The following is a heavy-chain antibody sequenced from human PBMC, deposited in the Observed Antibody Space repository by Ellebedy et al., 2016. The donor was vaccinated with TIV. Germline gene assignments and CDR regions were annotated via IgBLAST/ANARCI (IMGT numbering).Heavy chain of an antibody. CDR1: GLTFSVYA. CDR2: ISGSGGST. J-gene: IGHJ3*01. D-gene: IGHD3-22*01. Sequence: GGSLRLSXAASGLTFSVYAMTWVRQAPGKGLEWVSTISGSGGSTYYADSVKGRFTISRDNSKHTLYVQMNSLRAEDTAVYYCGKVDGTMIVDAFDSWGQGTMVTVPS. V-gene: IGHV3-23*01. CDR3: GKVDGTMIVDAFDS.